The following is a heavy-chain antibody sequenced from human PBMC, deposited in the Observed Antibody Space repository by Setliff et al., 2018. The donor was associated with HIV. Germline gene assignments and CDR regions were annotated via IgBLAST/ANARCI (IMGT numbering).Heavy chain of an antibody. CDR3: ARAPLAIVGATTIDY. J-gene: IGHJ4*02. Sequence: ASVKVSCKASGYTFTSYYMHWVRQAPGQGLEWVGIINPSGGSTSYAQKFQGRVTMTRDTSTSTVYMELSSLRSEDTAVYYCARAPLAIVGATTIDYWGQGTLVTVSS. D-gene: IGHD1-26*01. V-gene: IGHV1-46*01. CDR1: GYTFTSYY. CDR2: INPSGGST.